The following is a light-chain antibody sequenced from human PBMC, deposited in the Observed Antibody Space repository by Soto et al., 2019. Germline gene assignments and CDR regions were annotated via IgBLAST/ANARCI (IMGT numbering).Light chain of an antibody. CDR1: SGSIASNY. CDR3: QSYDSTNRGV. J-gene: IGLJ3*02. V-gene: IGLV6-57*03. Sequence: NFMLTQPHSASESPGKTVTISCTRSSGSIASNYVQWYQQRPGSAPTTVIYEYHQRPSGVPDRFSGSIDSSSNSASLTISGLRTEDEADYYCQSYDSTNRGVFGGGTKLTVL. CDR2: EYH.